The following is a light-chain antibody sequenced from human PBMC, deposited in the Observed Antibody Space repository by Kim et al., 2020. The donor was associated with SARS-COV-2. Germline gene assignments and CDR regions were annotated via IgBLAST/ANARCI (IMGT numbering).Light chain of an antibody. V-gene: IGKV3-20*01. CDR2: GAS. Sequence: PGERGTVSRTASQSGISNFLAGYQRRPGQAPRRVSYGASSRATEIPDRFSGSGSGTDLTRTISRLEPEDSAMYYCNHYGRSLPMYTFGQGTKLEI. J-gene: IGKJ2*01. CDR1: QSGISNF. CDR3: NHYGRSLPMYT.